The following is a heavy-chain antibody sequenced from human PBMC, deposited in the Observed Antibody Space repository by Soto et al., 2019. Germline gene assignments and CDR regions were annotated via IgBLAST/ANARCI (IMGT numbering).Heavy chain of an antibody. J-gene: IGHJ3*02. V-gene: IGHV1-2*04. CDR3: AKSDGAEENDAFGI. CDR2: INPNSGGT. D-gene: IGHD3-16*01. Sequence: QVRLVQSGPEVRKPGASVKISCEASGYSFTGHYLHWVRQAPGHGLEWMGWINPNSGGTNYAQKFQDWISITRDKALSTVYMDLSSLRSEDTAMYYCAKSDGAEENDAFGIWGQGTMISVS. CDR1: GYSFTGHY.